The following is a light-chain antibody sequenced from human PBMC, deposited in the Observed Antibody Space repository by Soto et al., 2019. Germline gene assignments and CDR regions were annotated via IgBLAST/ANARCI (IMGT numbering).Light chain of an antibody. J-gene: IGKJ1*01. CDR1: QSVVYSDGNAY. CDR3: SQGTYGPPT. V-gene: IGKV2-30*01. CDR2: TVS. Sequence: DVVMTQSPPSLPVTLGQQASISCRSSQSVVYSDGNAYLNWFHQRPGQSPRRLIYTVSNRDSGGTDRVSGDGSGTDFTLKISRVEAEDDGIYYGSQGTYGPPTFGQGTKVEI.